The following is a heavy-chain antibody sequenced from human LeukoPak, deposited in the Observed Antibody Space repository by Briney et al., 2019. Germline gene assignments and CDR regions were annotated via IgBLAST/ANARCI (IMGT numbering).Heavy chain of an antibody. CDR2: ISAYNGNT. V-gene: IGHV1-18*01. Sequence: ASVKVSCKASGYTFTSYGISWVRQAPGQGLEWMGWISAYNGNTNYAQKLQGRVTMTTDTSTSTAYMELRSLRSDDTAVYYCSSGGTYSSSSTSKSYFDYWGQGTLVTVSS. CDR1: GYTFTSYG. CDR3: SSGGTYSSSSTSKSYFDY. D-gene: IGHD6-6*01. J-gene: IGHJ4*02.